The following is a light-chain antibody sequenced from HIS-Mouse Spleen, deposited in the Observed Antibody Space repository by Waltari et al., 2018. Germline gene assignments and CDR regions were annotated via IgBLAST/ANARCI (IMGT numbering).Light chain of an antibody. CDR3: QQRSNWLT. J-gene: IGKJ4*01. Sequence: EIVLTQSPATLSLSPVERATLSCRASQSVSSYLAWYQQKPGQAPRLPIYDASNRATGIPARFSGSGSGTDFTLTISSLEPEDFAVYYCQQRSNWLTFGGGTKVEIK. CDR1: QSVSSY. V-gene: IGKV3-11*01. CDR2: DAS.